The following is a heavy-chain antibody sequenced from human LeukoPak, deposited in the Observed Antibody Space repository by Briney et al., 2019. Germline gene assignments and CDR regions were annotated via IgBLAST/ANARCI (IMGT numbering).Heavy chain of an antibody. CDR1: GGTFSSYA. V-gene: IGHV1-69*13. D-gene: IGHD3-3*01. CDR2: IIPIFGTA. CDR3: ASHYYDFWSGADY. J-gene: IGHJ4*02. Sequence: SVKVSRKASGGTFSSYAISWVRQAPGQGLEWMGGIIPIFGTANYAQKFQGRVTITADESTSTAYMELSSLRSEDTAVYYCASHYYDFWSGADYWGQGTLVTVSS.